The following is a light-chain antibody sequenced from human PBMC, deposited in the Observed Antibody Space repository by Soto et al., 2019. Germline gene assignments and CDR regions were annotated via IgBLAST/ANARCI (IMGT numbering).Light chain of an antibody. CDR2: AAS. Sequence: DIQMTQSPSSLSASVGDRVTITCRASESISNNLNWYQHKPGKAPKVLIYAASSLQSGVPSRFSGSGSGTDFILTITSRQAEDFATYYCQQSYSSLGFTFGPGTKVDL. CDR3: QQSYSSLGFT. V-gene: IGKV1-39*01. CDR1: ESISNN. J-gene: IGKJ3*01.